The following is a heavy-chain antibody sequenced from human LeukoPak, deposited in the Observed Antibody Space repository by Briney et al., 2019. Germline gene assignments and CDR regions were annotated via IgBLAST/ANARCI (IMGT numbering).Heavy chain of an antibody. V-gene: IGHV3-11*01. CDR3: ARVGVYYYDSSGYSNWFDP. Sequence: GGSLSLSCAASGFTFSDYYMSWIRQARGKELEGVSYISSSGSTIYYADSVKGRFTISRDNAKNSLYLQMNSLRAEDTAVYYCARVGVYYYDSSGYSNWFDPWGQGTMVTVSS. J-gene: IGHJ5*02. CDR2: ISSSGSTI. D-gene: IGHD3-22*01. CDR1: GFTFSDYY.